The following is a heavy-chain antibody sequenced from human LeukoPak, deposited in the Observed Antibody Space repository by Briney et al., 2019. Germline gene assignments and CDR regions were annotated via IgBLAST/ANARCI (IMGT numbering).Heavy chain of an antibody. CDR1: GGTISRYY. Sequence: SETLSRTCTGSGGTISRYYWSWIRQPAGKGLEWIGRIYTSGSTNYNPSLKSRVTMSVDTSKNQFSLKLSSVTAADTAVYYCARDHRQYFDFWSGYYSGYNWFDPWGQGTLVTVSS. J-gene: IGHJ5*02. D-gene: IGHD3-3*01. CDR2: IYTSGST. V-gene: IGHV4-4*07. CDR3: ARDHRQYFDFWSGYYSGYNWFDP.